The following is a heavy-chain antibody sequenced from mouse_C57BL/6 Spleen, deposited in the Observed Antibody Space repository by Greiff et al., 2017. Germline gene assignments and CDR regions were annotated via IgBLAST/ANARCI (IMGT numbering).Heavy chain of an antibody. J-gene: IGHJ3*01. V-gene: IGHV5-17*01. CDR1: GFTFSDYG. CDR3: ARPHYYGSSGFAY. Sequence: DVKLVESGGGLVKPGGSLKLSCAASGFTFSDYGMHWVRQAPEKGLEWVAYISSGSSTIYYADTVKGRFIISRDNAKNTLFLQMTSLRSEDTAMYYCARPHYYGSSGFAYWGQGTLVTVSA. CDR2: ISSGSSTI. D-gene: IGHD1-1*01.